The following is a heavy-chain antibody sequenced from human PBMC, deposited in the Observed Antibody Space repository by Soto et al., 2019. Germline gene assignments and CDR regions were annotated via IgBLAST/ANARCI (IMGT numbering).Heavy chain of an antibody. CDR3: ARLPPSPIQLWYYFDY. D-gene: IGHD5-18*01. J-gene: IGHJ4*02. CDR1: GFTFSDYY. Sequence: GGSLRLSCAASGFTFSDYYMSWIRQAPGKGLEWVSYISSSGSTIYYADSVKGRFTISRDNAKNSLYLQMNSLRAEDTAVYYCARLPPSPIQLWYYFDYWGQGTLVTVSS. V-gene: IGHV3-11*01. CDR2: ISSSGSTI.